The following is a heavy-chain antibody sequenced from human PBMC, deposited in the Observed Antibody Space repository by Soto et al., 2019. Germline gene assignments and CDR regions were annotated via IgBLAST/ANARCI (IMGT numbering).Heavy chain of an antibody. CDR1: GGTFSSYA. Sequence: QVQLVQSGAEVRQPASSVKVSCKTSGGTFSSYAISWVRQAPGQGLEWMGGIVPIVDTSTYAQKFQCRVTITADESTSTAYMELSSLRSDDTAIYYCVRVVAIPGYPDNWGQGTLGTVSS. V-gene: IGHV1-69*12. CDR3: VRVVAIPGYPDN. D-gene: IGHD5-12*01. CDR2: IVPIVDTS. J-gene: IGHJ4*02.